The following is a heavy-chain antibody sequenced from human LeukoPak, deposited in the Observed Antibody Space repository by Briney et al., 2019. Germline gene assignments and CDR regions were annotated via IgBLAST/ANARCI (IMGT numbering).Heavy chain of an antibody. V-gene: IGHV4-59*01. D-gene: IGHD2-2*02. CDR2: ISYSGST. J-gene: IGHJ4*02. Sequence: PSETLSLTCAVSGGSITGVYWTCIPQPPGKGLEWIGYISYSGSTNYNPSLKSRVTISIDTSKNQFSLKLNSVTAADTAVYYCATADCSPTSCYTPDFGGPGTLVTVSS. CDR3: ATADCSPTSCYTPDF. CDR1: GGSITGVY.